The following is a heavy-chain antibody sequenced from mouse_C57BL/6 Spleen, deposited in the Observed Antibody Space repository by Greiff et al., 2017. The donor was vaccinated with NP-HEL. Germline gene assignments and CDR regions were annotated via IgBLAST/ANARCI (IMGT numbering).Heavy chain of an antibody. CDR2: IYPGSGNT. V-gene: IGHV1-76*01. CDR3: AKGAPENRCPYAMDY. CDR1: GYTFTDYY. J-gene: IGHJ4*01. D-gene: IGHD6-1*01. Sequence: VKLVESGAELVRPGASVKLSCKASGYTFTDYYINWVKQRPGQGLEWIARIYPGSGNTYYNEQFKGKATLTTEKSSSTAYMQLSSLTSADSAVYFCAKGAPENRCPYAMDYWGQGTSVTVSS.